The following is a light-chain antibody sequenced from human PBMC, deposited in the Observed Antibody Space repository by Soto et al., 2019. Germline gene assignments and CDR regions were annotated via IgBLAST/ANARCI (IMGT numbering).Light chain of an antibody. V-gene: IGKV3-20*01. J-gene: IGKJ2*01. CDR2: GAS. CDR3: HQYGSSPYT. CDR1: QSVSSSY. Sequence: EIVLTQSPGTLSLSPGERATLSCRASQSVSSSYLVWYQQKPGQAPRLLIYGASRRATGIPDRFSGSGSGTDFTLTISRLEPEDFAVYYCHQYGSSPYTFGQVTKLEIK.